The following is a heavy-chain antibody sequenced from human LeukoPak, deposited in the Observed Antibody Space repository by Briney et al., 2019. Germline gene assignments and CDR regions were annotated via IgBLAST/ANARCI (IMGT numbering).Heavy chain of an antibody. CDR2: ISAYNGDT. D-gene: IGHD4-17*01. CDR3: ARDQVYGDYDY. Sequence: ASVKVSCKAYGYTFTNYGISWVRQAPGQGLEWMGWISAYNGDTNYAQKLQGRVAITIETSTTTAYMELRSLRSDDTALYYCARDQVYGDYDYWGQGTLVTVSS. CDR1: GYTFTNYG. J-gene: IGHJ4*02. V-gene: IGHV1-18*01.